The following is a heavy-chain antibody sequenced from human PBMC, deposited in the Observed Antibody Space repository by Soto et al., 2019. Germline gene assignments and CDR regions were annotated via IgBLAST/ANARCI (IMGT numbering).Heavy chain of an antibody. V-gene: IGHV4-39*01. J-gene: IGHJ3*02. Sequence: QLQLQESGPGLVKPSETLSLTCTVSGGSISSSSYYWGWIRQPPGKGLEWIGSIYYSGSTYYNPSLKSRVTMSVDTSKNQFSLKLSSVTAADTAVYYCAAPGEGDYDQTHAFDIWGQGTMVTVSS. CDR3: AAPGEGDYDQTHAFDI. D-gene: IGHD4-17*01. CDR1: GGSISSSSYY. CDR2: IYYSGST.